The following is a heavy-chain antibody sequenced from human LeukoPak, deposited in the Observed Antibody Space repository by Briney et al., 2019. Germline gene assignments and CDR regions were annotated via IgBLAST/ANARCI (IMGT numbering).Heavy chain of an antibody. J-gene: IGHJ4*02. D-gene: IGHD1-26*01. CDR1: GFTFSSYT. Sequence: GGSLRLSCAASGFTFSSYTMHWVRQAPGKGLEWVAVTSFDGSYKYYTDSVKGRFTISRDNSKNTLYLQMDSRRAEDTAVYYCARDGSGTYHFDHWGQGTLVTVSS. CDR3: ARDGSGTYHFDH. V-gene: IGHV3-30*04. CDR2: TSFDGSYK.